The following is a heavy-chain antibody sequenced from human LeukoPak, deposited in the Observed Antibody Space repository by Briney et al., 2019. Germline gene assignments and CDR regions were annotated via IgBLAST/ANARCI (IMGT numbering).Heavy chain of an antibody. CDR1: GFTFSSYA. V-gene: IGHV3-30*04. CDR2: ISYDGSNK. CDR3: AREGITMVRGVNFDY. J-gene: IGHJ4*02. D-gene: IGHD3-10*01. Sequence: GGSLRLSCAASGFTFSSYAMHWVRQAPGKGLEWVAVISYDGSNKYYADSVKGRFTISRDNSKNTLYLQMNSLRAEDTAVYYCAREGITMVRGVNFDYRGQGTLVTVSS.